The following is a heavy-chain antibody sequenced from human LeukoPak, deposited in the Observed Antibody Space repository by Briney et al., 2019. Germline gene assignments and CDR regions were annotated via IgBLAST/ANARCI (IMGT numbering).Heavy chain of an antibody. D-gene: IGHD1-26*01. CDR3: ARATHSGSLAPFDF. CDR1: GGSISSYQ. CDR2: IFISGST. V-gene: IGHV4-4*07. Sequence: SETLSLTCTVSGGSISSYQWNWIRQPAGKGLEWIGRIFISGSTNYNPSLKSRVTMSVDTSKNQFSLKLSSVTAADTAVYYCARATHSGSLAPFDFWGQGTLVTVSS. J-gene: IGHJ4*02.